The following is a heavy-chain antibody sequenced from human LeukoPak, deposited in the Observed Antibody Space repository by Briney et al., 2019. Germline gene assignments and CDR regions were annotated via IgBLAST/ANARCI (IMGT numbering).Heavy chain of an antibody. CDR2: IDPSDSYT. CDR1: GYSFTSYW. D-gene: IGHD3-16*02. Sequence: GESLRISCKGSGYSFTSYWISWVRQMPGKGLEWMGRIDPSDSYTNYSPSFQGHATISADKSISTAFLQWSSLKASDTAMYYCARVVREEDGMDVWGQGTTVTVSS. V-gene: IGHV5-10-1*01. CDR3: ARVVREEDGMDV. J-gene: IGHJ6*02.